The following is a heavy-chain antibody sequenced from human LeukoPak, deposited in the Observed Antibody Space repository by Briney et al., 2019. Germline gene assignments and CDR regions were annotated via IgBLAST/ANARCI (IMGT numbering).Heavy chain of an antibody. J-gene: IGHJ3*02. V-gene: IGHV3-30*02. Sequence: QSGGSLRLSCAASGFTFSSYGMHWVRQAPGKGLEWVAFIRYDGSNKYYADSVKGRFTISRDNSKNTLYLQMNSLRAEDTAVYYCAKDRRRLWGVMFAFDIWGQGTMVTVSS. CDR3: AKDRRRLWGVMFAFDI. CDR2: IRYDGSNK. D-gene: IGHD3-16*01. CDR1: GFTFSSYG.